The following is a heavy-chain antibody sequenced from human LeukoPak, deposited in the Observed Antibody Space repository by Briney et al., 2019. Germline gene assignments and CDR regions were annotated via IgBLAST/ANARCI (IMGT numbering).Heavy chain of an antibody. Sequence: SETLSLTCTVTGGSISSYYWSWIRQPAGKGLEWIGRIYTPGSTTYNPSLKSRVIMSLDTSKNQFSLRLSSVTAADTAVYYCARALGAAASFHLFDYWGQGMLVRVSS. D-gene: IGHD2-2*01. J-gene: IGHJ4*02. CDR2: IYTPGST. CDR1: GGSISSYY. V-gene: IGHV4-4*07. CDR3: ARALGAAASFHLFDY.